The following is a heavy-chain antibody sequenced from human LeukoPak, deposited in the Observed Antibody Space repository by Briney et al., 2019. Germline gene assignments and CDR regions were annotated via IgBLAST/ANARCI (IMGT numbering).Heavy chain of an antibody. J-gene: IGHJ6*02. D-gene: IGHD3-16*01. CDR1: GFIFNSYG. CDR3: ARGGGLDV. V-gene: IGHV3-7*03. Sequence: GGSLRLSCAASGFIFNSYGMNWARQAPGKGLEWVASINHNGNVNYYVDSVKGRFTISRDNAKNSLYLQMSNLRAEDTAVYFCARGGGLDVWGQGATVTVSS. CDR2: INHNGNVN.